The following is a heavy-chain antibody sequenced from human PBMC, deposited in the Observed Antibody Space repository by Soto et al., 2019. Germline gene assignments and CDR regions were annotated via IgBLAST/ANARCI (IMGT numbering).Heavy chain of an antibody. Sequence: QQQLQESGPGLVKPSQTLSLTCTVSAGSISNSGYYWAWIRQPPGKSLEWIGTISFSGSTYYNPSLKSRVTISGATSKNQFSLELSSVTAADTAVYFCARDSYSDMPTGLCASDYLDVWGEGTTVTVSS. V-gene: IGHV4-39*02. CDR2: ISFSGST. D-gene: IGHD3-16*01. CDR1: AGSISNSGYY. CDR3: ARDSYSDMPTGLCASDYLDV. J-gene: IGHJ6*03.